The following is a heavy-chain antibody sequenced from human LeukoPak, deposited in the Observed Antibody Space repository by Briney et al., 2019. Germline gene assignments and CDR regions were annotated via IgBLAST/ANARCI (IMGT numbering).Heavy chain of an antibody. Sequence: GGSLRLSCAASGFTFSSYAMHWVRQAPGKGLEWVAVISYDGSNKYYADSVKGRFTISRDNSKNTLYLQMNSLRAEDTAVYYCARRYSGYDSGFDYWGQGTLVTVSS. CDR1: GFTFSSYA. J-gene: IGHJ4*02. CDR2: ISYDGSNK. D-gene: IGHD5-12*01. V-gene: IGHV3-30-3*01. CDR3: ARRYSGYDSGFDY.